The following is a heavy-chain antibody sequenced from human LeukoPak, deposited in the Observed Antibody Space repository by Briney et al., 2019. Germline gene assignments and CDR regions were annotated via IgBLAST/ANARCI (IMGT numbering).Heavy chain of an antibody. V-gene: IGHV4-34*09. CDR3: ARGGSVVAATLGAFDI. CDR2: IYYSGST. J-gene: IGHJ3*02. CDR1: GGSFSGYY. D-gene: IGHD2-15*01. Sequence: SETLSLTCAVYGGSFSGYYWSWIRQPPGKGLEWIGYIYYSGSTYYNPSLKSRVTISVDTSKNQFSLKLSFVTAADTAVYYCARGGSVVAATLGAFDIWGQGTMVTVSS.